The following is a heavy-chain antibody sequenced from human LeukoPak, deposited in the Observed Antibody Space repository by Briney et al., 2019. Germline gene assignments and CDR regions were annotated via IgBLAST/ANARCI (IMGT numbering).Heavy chain of an antibody. V-gene: IGHV3-23*01. CDR1: EFTFSNYA. D-gene: IGHD6-13*01. Sequence: GGSLRLSCAASEFTFSNYAMSWVRQAPGKGLEWVSAISGSGGSTYYADSVKGRFTISGDNSENTLYLQMTSLRAEDTAVYYCAKGRGSWYRDFDYWGQGTLVTVSS. CDR2: ISGSGGST. CDR3: AKGRGSWYRDFDY. J-gene: IGHJ4*02.